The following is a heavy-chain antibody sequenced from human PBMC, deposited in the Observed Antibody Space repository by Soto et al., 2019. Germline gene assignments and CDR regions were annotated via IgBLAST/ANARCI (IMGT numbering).Heavy chain of an antibody. CDR2: IIPISGTA. Sequence: QVQLVQSGAEVKKPGSSVKVSCKASGGTFSSYAISWVRQAPGQGLEWMGGIIPISGTANYAQKFQGRVTITADESTSTAYMELSSLRSEDTAVYYCARRQYYYDRSGYYKYNWFDPWRQGTLVTVSS. CDR1: GGTFSSYA. V-gene: IGHV1-69*01. D-gene: IGHD3-22*01. CDR3: ARRQYYYDRSGYYKYNWFDP. J-gene: IGHJ5*02.